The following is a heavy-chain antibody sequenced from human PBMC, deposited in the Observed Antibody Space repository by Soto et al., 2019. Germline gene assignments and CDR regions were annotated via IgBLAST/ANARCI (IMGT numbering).Heavy chain of an antibody. CDR3: ARVRGDLVLDY. CDR2: MSPNSGNT. D-gene: IGHD2-21*02. J-gene: IGHJ4*02. CDR1: GYTFTSYG. V-gene: IGHV1-8*02. Sequence: GASVKVSCKASGYTFTSYGISWVRQATGQGLEWMGWMSPNSGNTSYAQKFQGRVTMTRNTSISTAYMELSSLRSEDTAVYYCARVRGDLVLDYWGQGTLVTVSS.